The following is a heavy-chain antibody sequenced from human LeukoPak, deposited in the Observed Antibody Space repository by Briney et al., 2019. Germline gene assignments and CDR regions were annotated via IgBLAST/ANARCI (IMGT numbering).Heavy chain of an antibody. Sequence: GGSLRLSCAASGFTFDDYAMHWVRQAPGKGLEWVSGISWNSGIIGYADSVKGRFTISRDNAKNSLYLQMNSLRAEDTALYYCAKDLSLDYYDSSGYAFDIWGQGTMVTVSS. J-gene: IGHJ3*02. CDR1: GFTFDDYA. V-gene: IGHV3-9*01. CDR3: AKDLSLDYYDSSGYAFDI. D-gene: IGHD3-22*01. CDR2: ISWNSGII.